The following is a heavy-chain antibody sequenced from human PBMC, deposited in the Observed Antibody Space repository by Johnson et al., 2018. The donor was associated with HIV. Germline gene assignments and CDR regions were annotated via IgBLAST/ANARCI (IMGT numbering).Heavy chain of an antibody. CDR3: ARGSEWELLPNDAFDI. CDR2: ISGSVGST. V-gene: IGHV3-66*02. J-gene: IGHJ3*02. D-gene: IGHD1-26*01. CDR1: GFTFSSNY. Sequence: EVQLVESGGGVVQPGRSLRLSCAASGFTFSSNYMTWVRQAPGKGLEWVSVISGSVGSTHNADSVKGRFTISRDNSKNTLYRQMNSLRAEDTAVYYCARGSEWELLPNDAFDIWGQGTMVTVSS.